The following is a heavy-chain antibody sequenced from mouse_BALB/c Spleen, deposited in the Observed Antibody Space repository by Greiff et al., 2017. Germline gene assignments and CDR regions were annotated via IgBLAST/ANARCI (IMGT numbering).Heavy chain of an antibody. Sequence: EVKLLESGAELVKPGASVKLSCTASGFNIKDTYMHWVKQRPEQGLEWIGRIDPANGNTKYDPKFQGKATITADTSSNTAYLQLSSLTSEDTAVYYCARDSYGYPYYAMDYWGQGTSVTVSS. V-gene: IGHV14-3*02. CDR1: GFNIKDTY. CDR3: ARDSYGYPYYAMDY. J-gene: IGHJ4*01. CDR2: IDPANGNT. D-gene: IGHD2-2*01.